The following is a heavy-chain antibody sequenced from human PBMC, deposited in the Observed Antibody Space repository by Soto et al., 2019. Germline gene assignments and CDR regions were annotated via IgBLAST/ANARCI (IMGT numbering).Heavy chain of an antibody. V-gene: IGHV1-2*02. Sequence: APVKVSCKASGYTFTGYYMHWVRQAPGQGLEWMGWINPNSGGTNYAQKFQGRVTMTRDTSISTAYMELRRLRSDDTAVYYCARQHVAAYCSSTSCFGLYYYYGMDVWGQGTTVTVSS. CDR2: INPNSGGT. D-gene: IGHD2-2*01. CDR3: ARQHVAAYCSSTSCFGLYYYYGMDV. CDR1: GYTFTGYY. J-gene: IGHJ6*02.